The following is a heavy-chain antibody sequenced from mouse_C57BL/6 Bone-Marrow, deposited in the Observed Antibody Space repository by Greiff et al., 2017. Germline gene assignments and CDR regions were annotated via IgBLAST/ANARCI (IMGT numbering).Heavy chain of an antibody. Sequence: QVQLKESGAELVKPGASVKISCKASGYAFSSYWMNWVKQRPGKGLEWIGQIYPGDGDTNYNGKFKGKATLTADKSSSTAYMQLSSLTSEDSAVYFCARRRDIYYGPWFAYWGQGTLVTVSA. J-gene: IGHJ3*01. CDR1: GYAFSSYW. CDR2: IYPGDGDT. V-gene: IGHV1-80*01. CDR3: ARRRDIYYGPWFAY. D-gene: IGHD2-1*01.